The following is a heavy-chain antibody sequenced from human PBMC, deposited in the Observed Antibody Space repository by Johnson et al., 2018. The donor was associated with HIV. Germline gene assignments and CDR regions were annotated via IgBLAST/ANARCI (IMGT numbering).Heavy chain of an antibody. CDR1: GFTFSSYA. CDR2: ISFAGNIK. Sequence: VQLVESGGGVVQPGRSLRLSCAASGFTFSSYAMHWVRQAPGKGLEWVAAISFAGNIKYYADSVKGRFTISRDNSKNTLYLQMNSLRAEDTAVYYCAKGPEGAFDIWGQGTMVTVSS. CDR3: AKGPEGAFDI. V-gene: IGHV3-30*04. J-gene: IGHJ3*02. D-gene: IGHD1-14*01.